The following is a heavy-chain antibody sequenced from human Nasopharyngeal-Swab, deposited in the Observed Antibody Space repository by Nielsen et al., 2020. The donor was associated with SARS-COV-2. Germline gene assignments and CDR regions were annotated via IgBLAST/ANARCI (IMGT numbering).Heavy chain of an antibody. J-gene: IGHJ4*02. Sequence: GESLKISCAASGFTFSSYAMSWVRQAPGKGLEWVSAISGSGGSTYYADSVKGRFTISRDNSKNTLYLQMNSLRAEDTAVYYCAKDVDYDILTGSASNWSQGTLVTVSS. CDR1: GFTFSSYA. CDR3: AKDVDYDILTGSASN. CDR2: ISGSGGST. D-gene: IGHD3-9*01. V-gene: IGHV3-23*01.